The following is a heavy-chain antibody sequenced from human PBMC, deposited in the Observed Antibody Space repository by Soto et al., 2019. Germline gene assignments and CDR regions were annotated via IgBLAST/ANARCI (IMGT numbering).Heavy chain of an antibody. CDR2: IIPNGGST. CDR3: ARDGVQLWPRYYFDY. Sequence: VQLVQSGAEVKKPGASVQVSCKTSGYSFSNYSMHWVRQVPGQGLEWMGKIIPNGGSTSLAQKFKDAVTLTRDTSTNTVYMELSSLTSEDTAVYYCARDGVQLWPRYYFDYWGQGTLVTVSS. V-gene: IGHV1-46*01. D-gene: IGHD1-1*01. J-gene: IGHJ4*02. CDR1: GYSFSNYS.